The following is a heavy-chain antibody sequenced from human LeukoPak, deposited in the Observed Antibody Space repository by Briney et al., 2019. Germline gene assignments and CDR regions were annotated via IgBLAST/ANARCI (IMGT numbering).Heavy chain of an antibody. CDR2: INPNSGGT. D-gene: IGHD6-19*01. CDR1: GYTFTGYY. J-gene: IGHJ5*02. Sequence: ASVKVSCKASGYTFTGYYMHWVRQAPGQGLEWMGWINPNSGGTNYAQKFQGRVTMSRDKSISTAYMELSRLRSDDTAVYYCARAHQYNSGWDYNWFDPWGQGTLVTVSS. CDR3: ARAHQYNSGWDYNWFDP. V-gene: IGHV1-2*02.